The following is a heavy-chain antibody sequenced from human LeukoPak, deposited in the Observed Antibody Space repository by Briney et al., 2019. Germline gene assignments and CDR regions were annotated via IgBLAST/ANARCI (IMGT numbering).Heavy chain of an antibody. D-gene: IGHD3-22*01. CDR1: GFTFSSYW. CDR2: LNSDGSIT. Sequence: PGGSLRLSCAASGFTFSSYWMHWVRQAPGKGLVWVSRLNSDGSITTYADSVKGRFTISRDNAKNTLYLQMNSLRAEDTAVYYCARASGQYYYDSSGYLDYWGQGTLVTVSS. CDR3: ARASGQYYYDSSGYLDY. V-gene: IGHV3-74*01. J-gene: IGHJ4*02.